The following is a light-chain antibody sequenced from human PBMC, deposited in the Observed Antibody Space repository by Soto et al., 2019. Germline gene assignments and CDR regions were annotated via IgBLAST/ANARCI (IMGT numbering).Light chain of an antibody. J-gene: IGLJ1*01. V-gene: IGLV2-8*01. CDR2: EVI. CDR3: PSYVPSENFV. CDR1: TSDVGGYNY. Sequence: QSVLTQPPSASGSPGQSVTISCTGTTSDVGGYNYVSWYQQHPGKAPKLMIYEVIKRPSGVPDRFSGSKSGNTASLTVSGLQAEEEADYYCPSYVPSENFVFGTGTKLTVL.